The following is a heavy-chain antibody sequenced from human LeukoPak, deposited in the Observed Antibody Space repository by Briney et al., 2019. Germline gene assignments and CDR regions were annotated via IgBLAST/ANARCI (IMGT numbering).Heavy chain of an antibody. D-gene: IGHD2-2*01. CDR3: ARYCSSTSCFQSGGHYYGMDV. Sequence: PSETLSLTCAVSGVSISSGGYSWRWIRQPPGKGLEWIGYIYHSGSTYYNPSLKSRVTISVDRSKNQFSLKLSSVTAADTAVYYCARYCSSTSCFQSGGHYYGMDVWGKGTTVTVSS. CDR2: IYHSGST. V-gene: IGHV4-30-2*01. CDR1: GVSISSGGYS. J-gene: IGHJ6*04.